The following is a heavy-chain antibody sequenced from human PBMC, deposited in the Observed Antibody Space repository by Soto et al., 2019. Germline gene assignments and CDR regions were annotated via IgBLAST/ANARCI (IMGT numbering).Heavy chain of an antibody. CDR3: VRDSGAKLSSS. D-gene: IGHD6-13*01. CDR2: IVPIYRTA. Sequence: GASVKVSCKASGGTFSSYRINWVRQAPGQGPEWVGGIVPIYRTADYAQKFQGRVTITADESARTSYMELRSLKSQDTAVYYCVRDSGAKLSSSWGQGTLVTVSS. J-gene: IGHJ4*02. V-gene: IGHV1-69*13. CDR1: GGTFSSYR.